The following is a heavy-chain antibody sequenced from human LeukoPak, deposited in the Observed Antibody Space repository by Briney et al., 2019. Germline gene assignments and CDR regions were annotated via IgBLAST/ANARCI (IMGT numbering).Heavy chain of an antibody. Sequence: GGSLRLSCAASGFIFSSYGMHWIRQAPGKGLEWVAFIRNDGSIIYNADSVKGRFTISRDNPKNTLYLQMNSLRADDTAVYYCAKDTPLCYFDYWGQGTLVTVSS. CDR1: GFIFSSYG. CDR2: IRNDGSII. V-gene: IGHV3-30*02. D-gene: IGHD3-16*01. J-gene: IGHJ4*02. CDR3: AKDTPLCYFDY.